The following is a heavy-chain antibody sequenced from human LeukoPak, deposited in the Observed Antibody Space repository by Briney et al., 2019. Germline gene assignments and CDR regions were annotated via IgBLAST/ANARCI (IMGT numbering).Heavy chain of an antibody. V-gene: IGHV1-18*01. J-gene: IGHJ4*02. CDR3: ARIWAEVHLVSDF. D-gene: IGHD3-16*01. CDR2: ISGHNGHT. CDR1: GYTFNSYL. Sequence: ASVKVSCKASGYTFNSYLISWVRQVPGQGLEWMGWISGHNGHTDYAQKFKDRVTFTTDTSTSTAYMELRSLTSDDTAVYFWARIWAEVHLVSDFWGQGTLVTVSP.